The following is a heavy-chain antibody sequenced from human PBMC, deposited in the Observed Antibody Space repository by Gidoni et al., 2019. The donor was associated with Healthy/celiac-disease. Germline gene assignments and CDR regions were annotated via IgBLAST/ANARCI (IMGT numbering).Heavy chain of an antibody. V-gene: IGHV3-9*01. CDR3: AKDIGILALRRELRNYYYYGMDV. CDR1: GFTFDDYA. D-gene: IGHD2-15*01. CDR2: ISWNSGSI. Sequence: EVQLVESGGGLVQPGRSLRLSCAASGFTFDDYAMHWVRQAPGKGLEWVSGISWNSGSIGYADSVKGRFTISRDNAKNSLYLQMNSLRAEDTALYYCAKDIGILALRRELRNYYYYGMDVWGQGTTVTVSS. J-gene: IGHJ6*02.